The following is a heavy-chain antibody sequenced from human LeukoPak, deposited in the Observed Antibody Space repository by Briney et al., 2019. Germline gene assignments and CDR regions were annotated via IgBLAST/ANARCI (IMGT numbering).Heavy chain of an antibody. CDR3: ARALRRIPFDP. J-gene: IGHJ5*02. D-gene: IGHD2-15*01. CDR1: GGSISSYY. CDR2: IYYSGST. V-gene: IGHV4-59*12. Sequence: SETLSLTCTVSGGSISSYYWSWIRQPPGKGLEWIGYIYYSGSTNYNPSLKSRVTISVDTSKNQFSLKLSSVTPEDTAVYYCARALRRIPFDPWGQGTLVTVSS.